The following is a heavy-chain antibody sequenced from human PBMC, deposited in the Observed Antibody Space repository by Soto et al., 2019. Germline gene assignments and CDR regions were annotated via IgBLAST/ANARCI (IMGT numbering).Heavy chain of an antibody. CDR1: GFTFSSYA. CDR2: ISYDGSNK. CDR3: ARGKQWLVHLDY. J-gene: IGHJ4*02. Sequence: GGSLRLSCAASGFTFSSYAMHWVRQAPGKGLEWVAVISYDGSNKYYADSVKGRFTISRDNSKNTLYLQMNSLRAEDTAVYHCARGKQWLVHLDYWGQGTLVTVSS. V-gene: IGHV3-30-3*01. D-gene: IGHD6-19*01.